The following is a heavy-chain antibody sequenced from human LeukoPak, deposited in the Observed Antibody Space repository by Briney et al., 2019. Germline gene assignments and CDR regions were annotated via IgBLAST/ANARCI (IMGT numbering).Heavy chain of an antibody. J-gene: IGHJ6*02. CDR3: ARGPIGSGSYYYYGMDV. CDR2: IKQDGSEK. V-gene: IGHV3-7*03. CDR1: GFTFSSYW. Sequence: HAGGSLRLSCAASGFTFSSYWMSWVRQAPGKGLEWVANIKQDGSEKYYVDSVKGRFTISRDNAKNSLYLQMNSLRAEDTAVYYCARGPIGSGSYYYYGMDVWGQGTTVTVSS. D-gene: IGHD3-10*01.